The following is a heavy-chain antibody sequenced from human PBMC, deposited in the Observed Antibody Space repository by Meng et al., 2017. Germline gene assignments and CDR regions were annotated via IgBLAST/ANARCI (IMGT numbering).Heavy chain of an antibody. CDR1: GGSVGSGNYY. Sequence: QVKLTESCPGLVRHSETLSLTCTVSGGSVGSGNYYWSWIRQPPGKGLEWIGYIVYSGSTTYNPSLKTRVTISVDTSKNQFSLKLTSVTAADTAVYFCARDVGGDYETLFDYWGQGTLVTVSS. CDR3: ARDVGGDYETLFDY. D-gene: IGHD4-17*01. V-gene: IGHV4-61*01. CDR2: IVYSGST. J-gene: IGHJ4*02.